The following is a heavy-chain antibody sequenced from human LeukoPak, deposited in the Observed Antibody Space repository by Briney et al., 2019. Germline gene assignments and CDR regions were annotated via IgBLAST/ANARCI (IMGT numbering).Heavy chain of an antibody. CDR3: ARVRYCSSTSCYYFDY. CDR2: IIPIFGTA. J-gene: IGHJ4*02. V-gene: IGHV1-69*05. Sequence: GSSVKVSCKASGGTFSSYAISWVRQAPGQGLEWMGVIIPIFGTANYAQKFQGRVTITTDESTSTAYMELSSMRSDDTAVYYCARVRYCSSTSCYYFDYWGQGTLVTVSS. CDR1: GGTFSSYA. D-gene: IGHD2-2*01.